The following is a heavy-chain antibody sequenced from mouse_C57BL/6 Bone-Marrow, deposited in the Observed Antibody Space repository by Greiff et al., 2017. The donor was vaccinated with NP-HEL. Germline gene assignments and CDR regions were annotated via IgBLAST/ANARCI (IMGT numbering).Heavy chain of an antibody. V-gene: IGHV5-16*01. CDR3: ARDLGYYDVRAMDY. CDR2: INYDGSST. D-gene: IGHD2-4*01. Sequence: EVQLVESEGGLVQPGSSMKLSCTASGFTFSDYYMAWVRQVPEKGLEWVANINYDGSSTYYLDSLKSRFIISRDNAKNILYLQMSSLKSEDTATYYCARDLGYYDVRAMDYWGQGTSVTVSS. CDR1: GFTFSDYY. J-gene: IGHJ4*01.